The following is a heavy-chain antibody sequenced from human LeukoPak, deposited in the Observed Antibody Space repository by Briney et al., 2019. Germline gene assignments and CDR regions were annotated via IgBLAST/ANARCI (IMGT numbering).Heavy chain of an antibody. V-gene: IGHV4-59*08. CDR1: GGSISSYY. J-gene: IGHJ4*02. D-gene: IGHD3-22*01. Sequence: SETLSLTCTVSGGSISSYYWSWIRQPPGKGLEWIGYIYYSGSTNYNPPLKSRVTISVDTSKNQFSLKLSSVTAADTAVYYCARHWEYYYDSPFDYWGQGTLVTVSS. CDR2: IYYSGST. CDR3: ARHWEYYYDSPFDY.